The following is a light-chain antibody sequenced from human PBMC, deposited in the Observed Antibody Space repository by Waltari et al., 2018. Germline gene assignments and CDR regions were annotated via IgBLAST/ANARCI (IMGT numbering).Light chain of an antibody. V-gene: IGLV2-8*01. Sequence: QSALTQPPSASGSPGQSVTISCTGTTSDVGFYDYVPWYQQHPGSPPRLIFFAVTKRPSGAPDRFSGSTSGAPASLTVSGLQTEDEGDYYCSSYAGIRKLVFGGGTKLTVL. CDR3: SSYAGIRKLV. CDR1: TSDVGFYDY. J-gene: IGLJ2*01. CDR2: AVT.